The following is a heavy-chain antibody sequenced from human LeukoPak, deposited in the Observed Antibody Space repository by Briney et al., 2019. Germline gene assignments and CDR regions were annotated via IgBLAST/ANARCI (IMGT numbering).Heavy chain of an antibody. CDR3: ARPDGYGLVGI. Sequence: SSETLSLTCNVSGGSISSGSNYWGWIRQPPGKTLEWIGSIYSSGSTYYNPSLKSRVIILIDTSKNHFSLTLSSVTAADTAVYYCARPDGYGLVGIWGQGTMVTVSS. CDR2: IYSSGST. CDR1: GGSISSGSNY. D-gene: IGHD3-10*01. J-gene: IGHJ3*02. V-gene: IGHV4-39*07.